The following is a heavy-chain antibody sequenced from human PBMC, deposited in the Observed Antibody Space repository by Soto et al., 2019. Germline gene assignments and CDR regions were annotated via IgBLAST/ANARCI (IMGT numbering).Heavy chain of an antibody. J-gene: IGHJ4*02. D-gene: IGHD1-26*01. Sequence: ETLSLTCTVSGGSISSYYWSWIRQPPGKGLEWIGSIYYSGSTYYNPSLKSRVTISVDTSKNQFSLKLSSVTAADTAVYYCARPPSGSYYNYFDYWGQGTLVTV. CDR3: ARPPSGSYYNYFDY. CDR2: IYYSGST. V-gene: IGHV4-59*05. CDR1: GGSISSYY.